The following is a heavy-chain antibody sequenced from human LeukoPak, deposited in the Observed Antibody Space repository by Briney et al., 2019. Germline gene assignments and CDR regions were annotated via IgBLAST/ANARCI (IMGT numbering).Heavy chain of an antibody. J-gene: IGHJ6*02. V-gene: IGHV3-21*01. CDR1: GFTFSSYS. CDR3: ARVDWNDASYHYYGMDV. CDR2: ISSSSSYI. D-gene: IGHD1-1*01. Sequence: GGSLRLSCAASGFTFSSYSMNWVRQAPGKGLEWVSSISSSSSYIYYADSVKGRFTISRDNAKNSLYLQMNSLRAEDTAVYYCARVDWNDASYHYYGMDVWGQGTTVTVSS.